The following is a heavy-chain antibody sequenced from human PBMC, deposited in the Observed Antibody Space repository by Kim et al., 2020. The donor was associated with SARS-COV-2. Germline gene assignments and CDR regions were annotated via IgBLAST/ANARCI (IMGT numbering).Heavy chain of an antibody. Sequence: GSLRLSCAASGFTFSSYGMHWVRQAPGKGLEWVAVIWYDGSNKYYADSVKGRFTISRDNSKNTLYLQMNSLRAEDTAVYYCARVEEMATIMPYYYYYYGMDVWGQGTTVTVSS. J-gene: IGHJ6*02. CDR3: ARVEEMATIMPYYYYYYGMDV. CDR1: GFTFSSYG. CDR2: IWYDGSNK. D-gene: IGHD5-12*01. V-gene: IGHV3-33*01.